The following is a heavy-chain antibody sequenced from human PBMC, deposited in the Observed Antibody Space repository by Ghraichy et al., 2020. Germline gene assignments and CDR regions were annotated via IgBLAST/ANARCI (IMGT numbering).Heavy chain of an antibody. CDR3: AKGTYGSSGSRYDN. CDR1: GFTFNNYA. V-gene: IGHV3-23*01. CDR2: ISGPGTTT. J-gene: IGHJ4*02. Sequence: GGSLRLSCVASGFTFNNYAMSWVRQAPGMGLEWVSAISGPGTTTYYPDSVEGRFTISRDNSKSTLYLQLNSLRADDTAIYYLAKGTYGSSGSRYDNWGQGTLVTVPS. D-gene: IGHD3-22*01.